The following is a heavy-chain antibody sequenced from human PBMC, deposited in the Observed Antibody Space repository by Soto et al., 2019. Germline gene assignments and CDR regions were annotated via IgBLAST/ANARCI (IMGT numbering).Heavy chain of an antibody. V-gene: IGHV1-18*01. J-gene: IGHJ4*02. CDR1: GYAFTTYG. CDR2: ISAHNGNT. Sequence: QVHLVQSGAEVKKPGASVKVSCKGSGYAFTTYGITWVRQAPGQGLEWMGWISAHNGNTNYAQKLQGRVTVTRDTSTSPAYMALRSLRSDDTAVYYCARVRYGDYWGQGALVTVSS. CDR3: ARVRYGDY. D-gene: IGHD1-1*01.